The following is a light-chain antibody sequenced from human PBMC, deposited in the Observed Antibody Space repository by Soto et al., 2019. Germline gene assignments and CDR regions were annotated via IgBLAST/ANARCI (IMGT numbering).Light chain of an antibody. Sequence: QPVLTQSPSASASLGASVKLTCTVSRGHTTYAIAWHQQQPEKGPRYLMKVDSDGSHKKGDGIPDRFSGSSSGAERYLSISSLQSEDEAEYHCQTWGTDAVVFGGGTKLTVL. CDR2: VDSDGSH. CDR1: RGHTTYA. J-gene: IGLJ2*01. CDR3: QTWGTDAVV. V-gene: IGLV4-69*01.